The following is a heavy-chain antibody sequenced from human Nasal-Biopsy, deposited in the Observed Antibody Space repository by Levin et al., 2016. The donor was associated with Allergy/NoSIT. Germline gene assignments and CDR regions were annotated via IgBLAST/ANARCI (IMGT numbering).Heavy chain of an antibody. CDR2: ISTFAEST. CDR3: VKGGGVSMIRGAHFDH. J-gene: IGHJ4*02. Sequence: GESLKISCSASGFPFGAYAMHWVRQAPGKGLEYVSGISTFAESTNFADFVKDRFTISRDNPENTMFLQMSSLRPEDTAVYYCVKGGGVSMIRGAHFDHWGQGTLVTVSS. D-gene: IGHD3-10*01. V-gene: IGHV3-64D*06. CDR1: GFPFGAYA.